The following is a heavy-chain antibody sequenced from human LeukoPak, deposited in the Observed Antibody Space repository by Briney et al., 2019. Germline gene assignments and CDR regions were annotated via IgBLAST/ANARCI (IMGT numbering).Heavy chain of an antibody. CDR3: AKPQLRYFDWLTDY. CDR2: ISGSGGST. J-gene: IGHJ4*02. V-gene: IGHV3-23*01. D-gene: IGHD3-9*01. Sequence: PGGSLRLSCAASGFTFSSYAMSWVRQAPGKGLEWVSAISGSGGSTYYADSVKGRFTISRDNSKNTLYLQMNSLRAEDTAVYYCAKPQLRYFDWLTDYWGQGTLVTVSS. CDR1: GFTFSSYA.